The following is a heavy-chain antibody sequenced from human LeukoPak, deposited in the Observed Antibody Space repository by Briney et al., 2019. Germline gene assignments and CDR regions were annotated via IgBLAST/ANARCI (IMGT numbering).Heavy chain of an antibody. Sequence: GESLKISCKGSGYNFGTRWVAWVRQMPGKGLEWMGIIYPDDSDARYSPSFQGQVTISADKSINTAYLQWSSLKASDTAIYFCARGAYGSGSYYNHYGMDVWGQGTTVTVSS. D-gene: IGHD3-10*01. V-gene: IGHV5-51*01. J-gene: IGHJ6*02. CDR3: ARGAYGSGSYYNHYGMDV. CDR2: IYPDDSDA. CDR1: GYNFGTRW.